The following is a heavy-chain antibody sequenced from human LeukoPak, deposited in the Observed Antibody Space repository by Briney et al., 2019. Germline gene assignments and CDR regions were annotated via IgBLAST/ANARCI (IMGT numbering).Heavy chain of an antibody. CDR2: IAWKSGNT. CDR3: AKDMNSYGSGSSYNPWGPFDS. V-gene: IGHV3-9*01. Sequence: GGSLRLPCAASGFPFDNYSMHWVRQASGKGLEWVSGIAWKSGNTGFADAVKGRFTISTHNAENSLYLQMNSLTPEDTAFYFCAKDMNSYGSGSSYNPWGPFDSWGQGTLVTVSS. J-gene: IGHJ4*02. CDR1: GFPFDNYS. D-gene: IGHD3-10*01.